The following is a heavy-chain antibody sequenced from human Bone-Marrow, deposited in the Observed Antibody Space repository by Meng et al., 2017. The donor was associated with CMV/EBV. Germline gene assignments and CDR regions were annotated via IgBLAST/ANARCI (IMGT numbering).Heavy chain of an antibody. CDR3: ASGGNPAGYYYGMDV. Sequence: ASVKVSCKASGYTFTGHHMHWVRLAPGQGLEWMGRINPNRGDTKYSQQFQGRVTMTRDTSISTAYMELSRLRSDDTAVYYCASGGNPAGYYYGMDVWGQGTTVTVSS. CDR1: GYTFTGHH. J-gene: IGHJ6*02. CDR2: INPNRGDT. D-gene: IGHD4-23*01. V-gene: IGHV1-2*06.